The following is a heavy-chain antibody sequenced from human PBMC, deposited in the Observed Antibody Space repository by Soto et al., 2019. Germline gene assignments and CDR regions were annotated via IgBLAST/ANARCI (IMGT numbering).Heavy chain of an antibody. Sequence: ASVKVSCKASGYTFTSYGISWVRQAPGQGLEWMGWISAYNGNTNYAQKLQGRVTMTTDTSTSTAYMELRSLRSDDTAVYYCARVPGGLRYFYWLPSDYDAFHIWGQGTMVSVSS. V-gene: IGHV1-18*01. D-gene: IGHD3-9*01. J-gene: IGHJ3*02. CDR2: ISAYNGNT. CDR3: ARVPGGLRYFYWLPSDYDAFHI. CDR1: GYTFTSYG.